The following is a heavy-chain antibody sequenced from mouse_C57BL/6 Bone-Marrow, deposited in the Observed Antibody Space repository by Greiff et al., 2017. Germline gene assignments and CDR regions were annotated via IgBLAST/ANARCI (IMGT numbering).Heavy chain of an antibody. CDR3: ARGRRFFDY. CDR2: INPYNGGT. J-gene: IGHJ2*01. CDR1: GYTFTDYY. Sequence: EVQLVESGPVLVKPGASVKMSCKASGYTFTDYYMNWVKQSHGKSLEWIGVINPYNGGTSYNQKFKGKATLTVDKSSSTAYMELNSLTSEDSAVYYCARGRRFFDYWGQGTTLTVSS. V-gene: IGHV1-19*01.